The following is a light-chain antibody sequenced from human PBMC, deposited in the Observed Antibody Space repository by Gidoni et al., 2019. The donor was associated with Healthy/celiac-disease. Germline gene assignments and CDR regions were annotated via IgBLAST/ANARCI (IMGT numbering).Light chain of an antibody. J-gene: IGKJ4*01. CDR1: QSVSRN. Sequence: EIVMTQSPATLSVSPGERATLSCRASQSVSRNLAWYQQKPGQAPMILIYGASTRATGIPARFSGSGSGTEFTLTISSLQSEDFAVYYCQQYNNWPPLTFGGGTKVEIK. CDR3: QQYNNWPPLT. V-gene: IGKV3-15*01. CDR2: GAS.